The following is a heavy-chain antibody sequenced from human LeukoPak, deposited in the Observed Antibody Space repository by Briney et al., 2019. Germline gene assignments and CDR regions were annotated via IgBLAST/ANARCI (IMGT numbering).Heavy chain of an antibody. CDR1: GGSISSYY. D-gene: IGHD5-12*01. CDR2: IFHSGTT. CDR3: AREGPVANTFDS. Sequence: SSETLSLTCTVSGGSISSYYWSWIRQPPGKGLEWIGYIFHSGTTNYNPSLKSRVTISVDMSKNLFSLKLRSVTAADTAVYYCAREGPVANTFDSWGQGTLVTVSS. J-gene: IGHJ4*02. V-gene: IGHV4-59*01.